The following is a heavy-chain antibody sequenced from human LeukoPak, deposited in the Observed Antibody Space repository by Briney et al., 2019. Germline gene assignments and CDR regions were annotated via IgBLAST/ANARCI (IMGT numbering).Heavy chain of an antibody. CDR2: IYYSGST. J-gene: IGHJ6*03. Sequence: PSETLSLTCTVSGGSISNKYWSWIRQPPGKGLEWIGYIYYSGSTNYNPSLKSRVTILVDTSKNQFSLKLSSVTAADTAVYYCARRTAEWLVYYYMDVWGKGTTVTISS. V-gene: IGHV4-59*12. CDR1: GGSISNKY. D-gene: IGHD3-3*01. CDR3: ARRTAEWLVYYYMDV.